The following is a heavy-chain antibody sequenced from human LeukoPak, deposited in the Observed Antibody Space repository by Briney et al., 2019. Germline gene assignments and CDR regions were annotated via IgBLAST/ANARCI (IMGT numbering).Heavy chain of an antibody. CDR3: ARIYYYYYYMDV. CDR2: IYYSGST. CDR1: GGSISSYY. J-gene: IGHJ6*03. V-gene: IGHV4-59*12. Sequence: SETLSLTCTVSGGSISSYYWSWVRQPPGKGLEWVGYIYYSGSTNYNPSLKSRVTISVDTSKNQFSLKLSSVTAADTAVYYCARIYYYYYYMDVWGKGTTVTVSS.